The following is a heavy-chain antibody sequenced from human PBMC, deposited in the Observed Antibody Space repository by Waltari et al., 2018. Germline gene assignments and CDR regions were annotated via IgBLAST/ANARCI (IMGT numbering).Heavy chain of an antibody. J-gene: IGHJ3*02. CDR3: AREAGGTSDAFDI. Sequence: QVQMVQSGPDVKKPGASMKVSCKTSGYTFTGNYIHWVRQAPGRGLEWMGWIDPNSGDKNYAQKFQGRVTMTRDTSINIAHMELQRLKSDDTAVYYCAREAGGTSDAFDIWGQGTMVTVSS. CDR2: IDPNSGDK. V-gene: IGHV1-2*02. D-gene: IGHD1-26*01. CDR1: GYTFTGNY.